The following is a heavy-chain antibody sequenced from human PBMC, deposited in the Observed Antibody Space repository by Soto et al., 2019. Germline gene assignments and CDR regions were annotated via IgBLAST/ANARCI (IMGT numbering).Heavy chain of an antibody. J-gene: IGHJ1*01. CDR2: VYYSGST. V-gene: IGHV4-59*08. D-gene: IGHD2-15*01. CDR3: ARGYCSGGSCTAEYFHH. CDR1: GGSISSYY. Sequence: QVQLQESGPGLVKPSETLSLTCTVSGGSISSYYWSWIRQPPGKGLEWIGYVYYSGSTKYNPSLKSRVTISLYTSNNQCSLNLSSVTAADTAVYYCARGYCSGGSCTAEYFHHWGPGTLVTVSS.